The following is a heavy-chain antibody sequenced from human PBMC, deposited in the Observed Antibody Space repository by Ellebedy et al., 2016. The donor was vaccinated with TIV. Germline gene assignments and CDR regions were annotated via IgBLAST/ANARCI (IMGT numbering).Heavy chain of an antibody. CDR2: IDSSGREA. CDR1: GFTFSISG. D-gene: IGHD3-3*01. V-gene: IGHV3-21*06. CDR3: TRDGREWSRDY. J-gene: IGHJ4*02. Sequence: GESLKISCAASGFTFSISGMTWVRQAPGKGLEWVATIDSSGREAYYADPAKGRSTISRDNVMNSVYLQLNSLSVEDTAVYYCTRDGREWSRDYWGQGTLVTVSS.